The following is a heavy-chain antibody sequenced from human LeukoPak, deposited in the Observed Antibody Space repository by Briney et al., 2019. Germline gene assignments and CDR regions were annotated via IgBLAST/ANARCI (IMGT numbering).Heavy chain of an antibody. V-gene: IGHV4-4*02. J-gene: IGHJ4*02. Sequence: SETLSLTCAVSGGSISSSNWWSWVRQPPGKGLEWIGEIYHSGSTNYNPSLKSRVTISVDTSKNQFSLKLSSVTAADTAVYYCARYLNYYGSGRVDYWGQGTLVTVSS. CDR3: ARYLNYYGSGRVDY. CDR1: GGSISSSNW. CDR2: IYHSGST. D-gene: IGHD3-10*01.